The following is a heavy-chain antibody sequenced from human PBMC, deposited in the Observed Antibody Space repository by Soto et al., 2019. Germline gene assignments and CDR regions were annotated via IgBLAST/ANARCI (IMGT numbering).Heavy chain of an antibody. CDR3: ARGGGVYYFLY. D-gene: IGHD6-6*01. J-gene: IGHJ4*02. Sequence: EGLSLTGTVSGGSISSYYWSWIRQPPGKGLEWIGYIYYSGITDYNPSLKSRVTISVDTSKSQFSLKLSSVTAADTAVYYCARGGGVYYFLYSCPAPLVTVSS. CDR2: IYYSGIT. CDR1: GGSISSYY. V-gene: IGHV4-59*01.